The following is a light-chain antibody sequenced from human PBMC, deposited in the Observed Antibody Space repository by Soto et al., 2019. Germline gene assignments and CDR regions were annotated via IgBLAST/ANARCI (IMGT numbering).Light chain of an antibody. V-gene: IGKV3-15*01. CDR1: QSVSSN. Sequence: EIVMTQSPATLSVSPGERATLSCRASQSVSSNLAWYQQKPGQAPRLLIYGASTRATGIPARFSGRGSGTEFPLTISSLQSEDFAFYYCQQYNNWHITFGQGTRLEIK. J-gene: IGKJ5*01. CDR2: GAS. CDR3: QQYNNWHIT.